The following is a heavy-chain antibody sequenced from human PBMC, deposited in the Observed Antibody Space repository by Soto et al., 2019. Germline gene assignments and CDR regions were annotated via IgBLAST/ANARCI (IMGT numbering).Heavy chain of an antibody. Sequence: QVQLQQWGAGLLKPSETLSLTCAVYGGSFSGYYWSWIRQPPGKGLEWIGEINHSGSTNYNPSLKSRVTIAVDTSKNQFSLKLSSVTAADTAVYYCARVVVVPAAIQARPFDYWGQGTLVTVSS. D-gene: IGHD2-2*01. J-gene: IGHJ4*02. CDR2: INHSGST. V-gene: IGHV4-34*01. CDR3: ARVVVVPAAIQARPFDY. CDR1: GGSFSGYY.